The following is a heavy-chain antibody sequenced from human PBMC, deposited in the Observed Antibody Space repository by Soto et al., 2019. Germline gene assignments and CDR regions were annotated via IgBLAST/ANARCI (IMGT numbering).Heavy chain of an antibody. CDR3: ARIRGYYGDYAFDY. CDR1: GGSISSYC. J-gene: IGHJ4*02. Sequence: ETLSLTCTVSGGSISSYCWSWIRQPPGKALEWLAHIFSNDEKSYSTSLKSRLTISKDTSKSQVVLTMTNMDPVDTATYYCARIRGYYGDYAFDYWGQGTLVTVSS. V-gene: IGHV2-26*01. D-gene: IGHD4-17*01. CDR2: IFSNDEK.